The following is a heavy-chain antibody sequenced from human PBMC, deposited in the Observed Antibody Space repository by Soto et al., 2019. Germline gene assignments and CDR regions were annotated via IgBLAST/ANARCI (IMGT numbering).Heavy chain of an antibody. CDR3: AAAEQWLADPFDY. CDR2: ISYDGDSI. V-gene: IGHV3-30-3*01. CDR1: GFTFRIYT. Sequence: LRLSCAASGFTFRIYTMHWVRQAPGKGLEWVSVISYDGDSIFYTDSVKGRFTISRDNSKNTLYLQMNSLRAEDTAVYYCAAAEQWLADPFDYWGQGTLVTVSS. J-gene: IGHJ4*02. D-gene: IGHD6-19*01.